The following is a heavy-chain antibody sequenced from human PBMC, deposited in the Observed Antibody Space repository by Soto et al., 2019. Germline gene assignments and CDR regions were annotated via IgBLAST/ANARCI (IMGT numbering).Heavy chain of an antibody. V-gene: IGHV1-18*01. CDR2: ISAYNGNT. CDR1: GYTFTSYG. D-gene: IGHD6-19*01. CDR3: ARDSSGWRPNYYYYGMDV. J-gene: IGHJ6*02. Sequence: ASVKVSCKASGYTFTSYGISWVRQAPGQGLEWMGWISAYNGNTNYAQKLQGRVTMTTDTSTSTAYMELRSLRSDDTAVYYCARDSSGWRPNYYYYGMDVWGQGTTVNVSS.